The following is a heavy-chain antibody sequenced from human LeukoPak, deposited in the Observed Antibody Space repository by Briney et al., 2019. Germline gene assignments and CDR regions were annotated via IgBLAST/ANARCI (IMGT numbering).Heavy chain of an antibody. CDR2: INHSGST. CDR1: GGSFSGYY. CDR3: ARVSKVLYYYDSSGHYVN. Sequence: SETLSLTCAVYGGSFSGYYWSWIRQPPGKGLEWIGEINHSGSTNYNPSLKSRVTISVDTSKNQFSLKLSSVTAADTAVYYCARVSKVLYYYDSSGHYVNWGQGTLVTVSS. J-gene: IGHJ4*02. D-gene: IGHD3-22*01. V-gene: IGHV4-34*01.